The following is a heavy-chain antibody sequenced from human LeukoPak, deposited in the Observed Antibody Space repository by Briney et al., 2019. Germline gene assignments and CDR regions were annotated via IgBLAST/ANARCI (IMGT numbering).Heavy chain of an antibody. V-gene: IGHV1-46*01. CDR1: GYTFTSYY. CDR2: INPSGGST. D-gene: IGHD5-18*01. Sequence: ASVKVSCKASGYTFTSYYMHWVRQAPGQGLEWMGIINPSGGSTSYAQKFQGRVTMTRNTSISTAYMELSSLRSEDTAVYYCARADAAMVRADYYMDVWGKGTTVTVSS. J-gene: IGHJ6*03. CDR3: ARADAAMVRADYYMDV.